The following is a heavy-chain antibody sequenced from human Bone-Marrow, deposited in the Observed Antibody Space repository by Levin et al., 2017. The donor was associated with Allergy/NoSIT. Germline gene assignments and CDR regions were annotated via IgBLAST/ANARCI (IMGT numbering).Heavy chain of an antibody. Sequence: GESLKISCAASGFSFSDYYMAWIRQAPGKGLEWISYITINRDTTYYADSVRGRFSISRDNAKNSLSLQMNSLTAEDTAIYYCAREMENEIGAFDIWGQGTMVTVSS. CDR1: GFSFSDYY. CDR3: AREMENEIGAFDI. J-gene: IGHJ3*02. CDR2: ITINRDTT. V-gene: IGHV3-11*01. D-gene: IGHD1-1*01.